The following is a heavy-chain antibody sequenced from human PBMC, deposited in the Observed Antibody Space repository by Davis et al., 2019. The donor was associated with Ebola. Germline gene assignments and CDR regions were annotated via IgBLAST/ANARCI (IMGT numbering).Heavy chain of an antibody. Sequence: ASVTVSCKASGYTFTGYYMHWVRQAPGQGLEWMGWISAYNGNTNYAQKLQGRVTMTTDTSTSTAYMELSRLRSDDTAVYYCARNGVAGWYGMDVWGQGTTVTVSS. D-gene: IGHD6-19*01. J-gene: IGHJ6*02. CDR3: ARNGVAGWYGMDV. CDR2: ISAYNGNT. CDR1: GYTFTGYY. V-gene: IGHV1-18*04.